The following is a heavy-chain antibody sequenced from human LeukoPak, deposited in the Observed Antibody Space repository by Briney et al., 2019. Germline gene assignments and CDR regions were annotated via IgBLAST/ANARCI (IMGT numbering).Heavy chain of an antibody. CDR2: IWHDGSHK. CDR3: AGGDYSSGWYLDY. CDR1: AFPFSSYG. J-gene: IGHJ4*02. V-gene: IGHV3-33*01. D-gene: IGHD6-19*01. Sequence: PGGSLRLSCAASAFPFSSYGMHWVRQAPGKGLEWVAVIWHDGSHKYYADSVKGRFTISRDNSKNTLYLQMNSLRAEDTAVYYCAGGDYSSGWYLDYWGQGTLVTVSS.